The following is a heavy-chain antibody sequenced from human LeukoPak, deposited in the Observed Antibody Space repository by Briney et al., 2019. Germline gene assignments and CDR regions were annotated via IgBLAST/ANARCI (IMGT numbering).Heavy chain of an antibody. J-gene: IGHJ6*03. V-gene: IGHV4-38-2*02. CDR2: IYHSGST. CDR3: ARGPSYYYYYMDV. CDR1: GYSISSGYY. Sequence: PSATLTLTCTVSGYSISSGYYWGWIRQPPGKGMEWIGSIYHSGSTYYNPSLKSRVTISVDTSKNQFSLKLSSVTAADTAVYYCARGPSYYYYYMDVWGKGTTVTVSS.